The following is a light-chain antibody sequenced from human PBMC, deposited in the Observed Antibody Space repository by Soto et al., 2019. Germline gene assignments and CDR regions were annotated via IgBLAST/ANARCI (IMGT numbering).Light chain of an antibody. CDR2: AAF. CDR1: QSISSY. CDR3: QQSYSSPRT. Sequence: DIQMTQSPSSLSASVGDRVTITSRASQSISSYLNWYQQKPGKAPKLLIYAAFSLQSGVPSRFSGSGSGTEFTLTISSLQPEEFATYYCQQSYSSPRTFGQGTNLEIK. J-gene: IGKJ2*01. V-gene: IGKV1-39*01.